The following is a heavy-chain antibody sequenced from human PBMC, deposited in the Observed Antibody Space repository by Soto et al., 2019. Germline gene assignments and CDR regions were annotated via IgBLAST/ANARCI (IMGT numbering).Heavy chain of an antibody. J-gene: IGHJ3*02. CDR1: GFTVSSSY. D-gene: IGHD3-10*01. CDR2: IYGGGETT. CDR3: TDLMRGVGAFDI. V-gene: IGHV3-15*01. Sequence: GGSLRLSCAASGFTVSSSYMSWVRQAPGKGLEWVSVIYGGGETTDYAAPVKGRFTISRDDSKNTLYLQMDSLKTEDTALYSCTDLMRGVGAFDIWSRGTLVTVSS.